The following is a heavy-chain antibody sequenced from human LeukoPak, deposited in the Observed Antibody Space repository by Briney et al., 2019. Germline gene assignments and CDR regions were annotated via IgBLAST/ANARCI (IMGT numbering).Heavy chain of an antibody. V-gene: IGHV3-48*03. J-gene: IGHJ4*02. D-gene: IGHD3-10*01. CDR3: ARDPLSGSGTYWYFDY. CDR2: ISSSGSTI. Sequence: GGSLRLSCAASGFIFSSYDMNWVRQAPGKGLEWVSFISSSGSTIYYADSVKGRFTISRDNAKKSLFLQMNSLRAEDTAVYYYARDPLSGSGTYWYFDYWGQGTLVTVSS. CDR1: GFIFSSYD.